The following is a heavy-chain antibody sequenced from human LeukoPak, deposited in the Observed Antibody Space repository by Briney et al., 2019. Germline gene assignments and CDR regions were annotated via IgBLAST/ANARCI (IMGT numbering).Heavy chain of an antibody. D-gene: IGHD1-14*01. J-gene: IGHJ6*02. V-gene: IGHV1-69*13. CDR2: IIPIFGTA. CDR1: GGTFSSYA. Sequence: ASVKVSCKASGGTFSSYAISWVRQAPGQGLEWMGGIIPIFGTANYAQKFQGRVTITADESTSTAYMELSSLRSEDTAVYYCARDPPPLNQYYYYGMDVWGQGTTVTVSS. CDR3: ARDPPPLNQYYYYGMDV.